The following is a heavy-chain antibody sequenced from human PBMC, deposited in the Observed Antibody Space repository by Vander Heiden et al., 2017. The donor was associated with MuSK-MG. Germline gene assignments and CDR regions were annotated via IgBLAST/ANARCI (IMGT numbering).Heavy chain of an antibody. V-gene: IGHV1-69*11. CDR3: STSRFTYGGDY. Sequence: QVLLEQSGAEAKRPGSSVKVSCKASGGTFRTDAMNWVRQAPGQGLEWMGSIIPLVNTTNYAQKFQGRVTLTADLATGTAYMELTSLISEDTAMYFCSTSRFTYGGDYWGQGTLVTVSS. D-gene: IGHD5-18*01. CDR2: IIPLVNTT. CDR1: GGTFRTDA. J-gene: IGHJ4*02.